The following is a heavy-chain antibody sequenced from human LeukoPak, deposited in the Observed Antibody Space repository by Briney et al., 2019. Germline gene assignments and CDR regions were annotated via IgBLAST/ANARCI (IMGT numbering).Heavy chain of an antibody. Sequence: SQTLSLTCTVSGGSISSGDYYWTWIPQPPGKAQDGIAYIYYTGSTYYNPSLKSRVTISVDTSKNQFSLKLNSVTAADTAVYYCARCTSTSCYNFDYWGQGTLVTVSS. J-gene: IGHJ4*02. V-gene: IGHV4-30-4*01. CDR2: IYYTGST. D-gene: IGHD2-2*02. CDR1: GGSISSGDYY. CDR3: ARCTSTSCYNFDY.